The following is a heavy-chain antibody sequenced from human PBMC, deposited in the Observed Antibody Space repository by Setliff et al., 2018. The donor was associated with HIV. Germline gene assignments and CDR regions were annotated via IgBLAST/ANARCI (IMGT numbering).Heavy chain of an antibody. CDR2: ITSAGTI. D-gene: IGHD3-3*01. J-gene: IGHJ4*02. V-gene: IGHV3-11*01. Sequence: PGGSLRLSCTASEFTFSDYSMSWVRQAPGKGLEWVSYITSAGTIYYADSVKGRFTISRDNAKNSLYLQMNSLRAEDTAVYYCARARGRGYYTLLYYFDDWGQGTLVTVSS. CDR3: ARARGRGYYTLLYYFDD. CDR1: EFTFSDYS.